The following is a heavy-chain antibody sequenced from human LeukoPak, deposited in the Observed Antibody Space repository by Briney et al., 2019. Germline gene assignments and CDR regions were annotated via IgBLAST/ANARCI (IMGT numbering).Heavy chain of an antibody. J-gene: IGHJ4*02. V-gene: IGHV4-59*01. Sequence: KPSETLSLTCAVYGGSFSGYYWSWIRQPPGKGLEWIGYIYYSGSTNYNPSLKSRVTISVDTSKNQFSLKLSSVTAADTAVYYCARVVENIGHYDSSGYLFDYWGQGTLVTVSS. CDR2: IYYSGST. CDR3: ARVVENIGHYDSSGYLFDY. CDR1: GGSFSGYY. D-gene: IGHD3-22*01.